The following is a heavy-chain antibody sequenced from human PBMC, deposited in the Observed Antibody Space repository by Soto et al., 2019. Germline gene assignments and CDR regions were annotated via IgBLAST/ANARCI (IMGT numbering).Heavy chain of an antibody. V-gene: IGHV3-13*01. CDR1: DPNFRSYD. CDR3: PNSSGPDLGGGCAPPDY. D-gene: IGHD3-3*01. J-gene: IGHJ4*02. CDR2: FGTHHDR. Sequence: LRLSRVVPDPNFRSYDIPWARQSDVKGLEWVAAFGTHHDRHYADSVKGRFTIYSENATKSVYLQMNSLRVGDTAVYFCPNSSGPDLGGGCAPPDYWGQGTLVTGSS.